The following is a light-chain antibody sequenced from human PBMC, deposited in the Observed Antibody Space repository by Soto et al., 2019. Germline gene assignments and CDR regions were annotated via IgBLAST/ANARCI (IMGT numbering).Light chain of an antibody. CDR2: EVS. CDR1: SSDVGGYNY. CDR3: TSYAGSNIWV. J-gene: IGLJ3*02. Sequence: QSALTQPPSASGSPGQSVTISCTGTSSDVGGYNYVSWYQQYPGKAPKLMIYEVSKRPSGVPDRFSGSKSGKTASLTVSGLQPEDEADYYCTSYAGSNIWVFGGGTKVTFL. V-gene: IGLV2-8*01.